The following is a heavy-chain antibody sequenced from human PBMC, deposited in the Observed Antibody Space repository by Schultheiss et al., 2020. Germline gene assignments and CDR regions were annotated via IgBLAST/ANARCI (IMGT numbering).Heavy chain of an antibody. CDR2: IKQDGSEK. J-gene: IGHJ4*02. CDR1: GFTFSSYW. CDR3: ARDSRSVAVPFDY. Sequence: GGSLRLSCAASGFTFSSYWMSWVRQAPGKGLEWVANIKQDGSEKYYVDSVKGRFTISRDNAKNSLYLQMNSLRAEDTAVYYCARDSRSVAVPFDYWGQGTLVTVSS. D-gene: IGHD2-15*01. V-gene: IGHV3-7*03.